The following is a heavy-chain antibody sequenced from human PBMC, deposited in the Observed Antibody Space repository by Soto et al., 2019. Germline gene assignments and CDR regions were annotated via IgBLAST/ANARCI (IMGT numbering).Heavy chain of an antibody. CDR1: GYTFTGYY. D-gene: IGHD6-6*01. Sequence: GASVKVSCRASGYTFTGYYMHCVRQAPGQGLEWMGWINPNSGGTNYAQKFQGWVTMTRDTSISTAYMELSRLRSDDTAVYYCARDRGGSSSSANWFDPWGQGTLVTVSS. CDR2: INPNSGGT. J-gene: IGHJ5*02. V-gene: IGHV1-2*04. CDR3: ARDRGGSSSSANWFDP.